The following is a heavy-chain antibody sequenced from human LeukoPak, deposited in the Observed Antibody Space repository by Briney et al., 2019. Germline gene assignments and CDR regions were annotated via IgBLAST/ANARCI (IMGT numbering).Heavy chain of an antibody. CDR1: GFNFSSYA. D-gene: IGHD2-8*01. CDR3: AKDKLMTTYYYYYMDV. V-gene: IGHV3-23*01. Sequence: PGGSLRLSCAASGFNFSSYAMSWGGQAPGTGLEWVSAISGSGVSTYYADSVKGRFTISRDNSKNTLYLQMNSLRAEDTAVYYCAKDKLMTTYYYYYMDVWGKGTTVTVSS. CDR2: ISGSGVST. J-gene: IGHJ6*03.